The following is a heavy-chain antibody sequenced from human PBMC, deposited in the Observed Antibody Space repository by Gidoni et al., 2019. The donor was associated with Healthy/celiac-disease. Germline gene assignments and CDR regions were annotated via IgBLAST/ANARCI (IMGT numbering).Heavy chain of an antibody. Sequence: QVQLVESGGGVVQPGRSLRLSCAASGFTFSSYGMHWVRQAPGKGLEWVAVIWYDGSNKYYADSVKGRFTISRDNSKNTLYLQMNSLRAEDTAVYYCARGPLGFQEGPFYYWGQGTLVTVSS. CDR3: ARGPLGFQEGPFYY. CDR1: GFTFSSYG. J-gene: IGHJ4*02. D-gene: IGHD1-26*01. CDR2: IWYDGSNK. V-gene: IGHV3-33*01.